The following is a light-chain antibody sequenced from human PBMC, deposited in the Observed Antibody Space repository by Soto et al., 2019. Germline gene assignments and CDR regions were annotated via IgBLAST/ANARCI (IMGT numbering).Light chain of an antibody. CDR1: QSIRSTY. CDR3: QQYSGSVT. CDR2: AAS. Sequence: EIVLTQSPGTLSLSPGERATLSCGASQSIRSTYLAWYQQKPGQPPRLLIYAASKRQSGVPDRFSGGGSETDFTLSISSLEPEDFAVYYCQQYSGSVTFGGGTKVDIK. J-gene: IGKJ4*01. V-gene: IGKV3-20*01.